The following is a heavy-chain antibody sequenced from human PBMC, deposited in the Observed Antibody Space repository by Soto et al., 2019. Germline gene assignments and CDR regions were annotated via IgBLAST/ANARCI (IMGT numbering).Heavy chain of an antibody. J-gene: IGHJ5*02. CDR1: DGSFSGYY. CDR2: INHSGST. D-gene: IGHD2-2*01. V-gene: IGHV4-34*01. Sequence: SETLSLTCAVDDGSFSGYYCSWIRQPPGKGLEWIGEINHSGSTNYNPSLKSRVTISVDTSKNQFSLKLSSVTAADTAVYYCARAYCSSTSCPQPSFDPWGQGTLVTVSS. CDR3: ARAYCSSTSCPQPSFDP.